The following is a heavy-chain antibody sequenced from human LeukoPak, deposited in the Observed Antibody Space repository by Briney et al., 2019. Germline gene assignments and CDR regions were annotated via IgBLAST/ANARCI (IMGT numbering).Heavy chain of an antibody. CDR1: GYTFTNYG. V-gene: IGHV1-18*01. CDR3: ARGRPNSSGYYYNWFDP. CDR2: ISAYNGNT. Sequence: ASVKVSCKASGYTFTNYGVSWVRQAPGQGLEWMGWISAYNGNTNYAQKLQGRVTMTTDTSTSTAYMELRSLRSDDTAVYYCARGRPNSSGYYYNWFDPWGQGTLVTVSS. J-gene: IGHJ5*02. D-gene: IGHD3-22*01.